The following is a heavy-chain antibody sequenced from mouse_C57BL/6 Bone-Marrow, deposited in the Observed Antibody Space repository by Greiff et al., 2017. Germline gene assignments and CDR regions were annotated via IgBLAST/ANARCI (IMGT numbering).Heavy chain of an antibody. J-gene: IGHJ3*01. CDR1: GYTFTSYW. D-gene: IGHD1-1*01. CDR2: IHPNSGST. Sequence: QVQLQQPGAELVKPGASVKLSCKASGYTFTSYWMHWVKQRPGQGLEWIGMIHPNSGSTNYNEKFKSKATLTVDKSSSTAYMQLSSLKSEDSAVYYCAGGVHGSPPFAYWGQGTLVTVSA. CDR3: AGGVHGSPPFAY. V-gene: IGHV1-64*01.